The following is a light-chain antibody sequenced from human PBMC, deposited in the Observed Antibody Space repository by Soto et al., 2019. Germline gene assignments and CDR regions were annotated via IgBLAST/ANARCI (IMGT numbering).Light chain of an antibody. V-gene: IGLV2-11*01. CDR1: SSDVGDYNY. CDR3: CSYARRPHYV. J-gene: IGLJ1*01. CDR2: DVS. Sequence: QSALTQPRSVAGSPGQSVTISCTGTSSDVGDYNYVSWYQQHPGKAPKLMIYDVSKRPSGVPDRFSGSKSGNTASLTICGLKDEDEADYYCCSYARRPHYVIGTGPKVXVL.